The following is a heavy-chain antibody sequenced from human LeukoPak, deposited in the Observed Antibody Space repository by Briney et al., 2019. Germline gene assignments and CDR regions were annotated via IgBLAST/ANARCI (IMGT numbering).Heavy chain of an antibody. J-gene: IGHJ6*02. V-gene: IGHV4-39*01. Sequence: PGGSLRLSCAASGFTFSSYAMSWIRQPPGKGLEWIGSIYYSGSTYYNPSLKSRVTISVDTSKNQFSLKLSSVTAADTAVYYCASHCSSTSCYLYGMDVWGQGTTVTVSS. CDR3: ASHCSSTSCYLYGMDV. CDR2: IYYSGST. D-gene: IGHD2-2*01. CDR1: GFTFSSYA.